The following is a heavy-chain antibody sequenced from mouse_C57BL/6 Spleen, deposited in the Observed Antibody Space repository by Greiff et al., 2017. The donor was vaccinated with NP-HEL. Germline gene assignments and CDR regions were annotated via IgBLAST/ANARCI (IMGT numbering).Heavy chain of an antibody. D-gene: IGHD2-5*01. CDR3: AKKGYSNWAMDY. CDR2: IWRGGST. J-gene: IGHJ4*01. Sequence: VKLQQSGPGLVQPSQSLSITCTVSGFSLTSYGVHWVRQSPGKGLEWLGVIWRGGSTDYNAAFMSRLSITKDNSKSQVFFKMNSLQADDTAIYYCAKKGYSNWAMDYWGQGTSVTVSS. CDR1: GFSLTSYG. V-gene: IGHV2-5*01.